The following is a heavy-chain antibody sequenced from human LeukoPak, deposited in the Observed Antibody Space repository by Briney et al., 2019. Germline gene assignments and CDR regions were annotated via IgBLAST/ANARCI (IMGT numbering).Heavy chain of an antibody. CDR2: INEDGRST. Sequence: GGCLRLSCAASGFTFDDYAMHWVRQAPGRGLEWVSLINEDGRSTYYAGSVKGRFTISRDNSKNSLYLQMNSLRTEDTAFYYCAKDIRGRVYYMVVWGKGTTVTVSS. CDR1: GFTFDDYA. J-gene: IGHJ6*03. V-gene: IGHV3-43*02. D-gene: IGHD3-16*01. CDR3: AKDIRGRVYYMVV.